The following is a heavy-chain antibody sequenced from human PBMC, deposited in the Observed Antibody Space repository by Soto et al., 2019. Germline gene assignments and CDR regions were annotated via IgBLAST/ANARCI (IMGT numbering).Heavy chain of an antibody. V-gene: IGHV4-34*01. D-gene: IGHD3-3*01. CDR1: GGSFSGYY. Sequence: SKTLSLTCAVYGGSFSGYYWSWIRQPPGKGLEWIGEINHSGSTNYNPSLKSRVTISVDTSKNQFSLKLSSVTAADTAVYYCARSVIGRFLEWLSPNWFDPWGQGTLVTVSS. J-gene: IGHJ5*02. CDR2: INHSGST. CDR3: ARSVIGRFLEWLSPNWFDP.